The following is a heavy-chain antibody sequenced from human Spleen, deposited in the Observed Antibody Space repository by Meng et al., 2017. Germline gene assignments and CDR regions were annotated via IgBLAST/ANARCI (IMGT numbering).Heavy chain of an antibody. D-gene: IGHD4-11*01. CDR1: GGAFSDYN. V-gene: IGHV4-34*01. CDR3: ARGPTTMAHDFDY. Sequence: VILQRVGQRLLKPSATPSLTCVASGGAFSDYNWSWIRQPPGKGLEWIGEINHSGSTNYNPSLESRATISVDTSQNNLSLKLSSVTAADSAVYYCARGPTTMAHDFDYWGQGTLVTVSS. CDR2: INHSGST. J-gene: IGHJ4*02.